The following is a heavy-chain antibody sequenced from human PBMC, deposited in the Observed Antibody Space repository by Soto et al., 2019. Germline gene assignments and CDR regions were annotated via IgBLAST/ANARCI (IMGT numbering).Heavy chain of an antibody. CDR3: ASGGGYPSAY. Sequence: GGSLRLSCAASGFTFSSYEMNWVRQAPGKGLEWVSYISSSGSTIYYADSVKGRFTISRDNAKNSLYLQMNSLRAEGTAVYYCASGGGYPSAYRGQRTLVTVSS. D-gene: IGHD6-19*01. V-gene: IGHV3-48*03. CDR2: ISSSGSTI. CDR1: GFTFSSYE. J-gene: IGHJ4*02.